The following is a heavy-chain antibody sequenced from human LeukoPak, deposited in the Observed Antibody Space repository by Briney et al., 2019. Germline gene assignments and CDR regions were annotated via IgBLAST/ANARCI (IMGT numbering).Heavy chain of an antibody. CDR3: ARDSTPYDSSGYCYDC. D-gene: IGHD3-22*01. J-gene: IGHJ4*02. V-gene: IGHV3-21*01. CDR2: ISTGSSYI. Sequence: GGSLRLSCAASGFTFSAYSMNWVRQAPGKGLEWVSSISTGSSYIYYADSVKGRFTISRENAKNSLYLQMNSLRAEDTAVYYCARDSTPYDSSGYCYDCWGQGTLVTVSS. CDR1: GFTFSAYS.